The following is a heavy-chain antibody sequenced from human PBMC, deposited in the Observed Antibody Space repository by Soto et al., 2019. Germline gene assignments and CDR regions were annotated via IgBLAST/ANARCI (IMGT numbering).Heavy chain of an antibody. D-gene: IGHD6-13*01. CDR2: INAGNGNT. Sequence: ASVKVSCKASGYTFTSYAMHWVRQAPGQRLEWMGWINAGNGNTKYSQKFQGRVTITRDTSASTAYMELSSLRSEDTAVYYCARGGSSSWYDVDYWGQGTLVTVSS. J-gene: IGHJ4*02. CDR1: GYTFTSYA. CDR3: ARGGSSSWYDVDY. V-gene: IGHV1-3*01.